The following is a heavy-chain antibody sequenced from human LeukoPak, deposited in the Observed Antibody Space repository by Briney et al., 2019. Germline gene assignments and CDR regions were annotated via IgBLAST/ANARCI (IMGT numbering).Heavy chain of an antibody. D-gene: IGHD5-18*01. J-gene: IGHJ4*02. Sequence: SGTLSLTCGVSGGSISSNNWWSWVRQPPGQGLEWIGEIYHSGSANYNPSLRSRVTISVDKSKNQLSLKLISVTAADTAVYYCARDVGTALVTGDYWGQGTLVTVSS. V-gene: IGHV4-4*02. CDR2: IYHSGSA. CDR3: ARDVGTALVTGDY. CDR1: GGSISSNNW.